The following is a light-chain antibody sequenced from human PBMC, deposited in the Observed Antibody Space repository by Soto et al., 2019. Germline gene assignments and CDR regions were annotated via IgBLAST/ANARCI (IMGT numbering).Light chain of an antibody. CDR3: QQYYTWPLT. CDR1: QSVSSN. CDR2: GAS. Sequence: EIVMTQSPATLSVSPGERNTLSCRASQSVSSNLAWYQQKPGQAPRLLIYGASPRATGIPARSSGSGSGTEFTLTISSLQSEDFAVYYCQQYYTWPLTFGGGTKVDIK. V-gene: IGKV3-15*01. J-gene: IGKJ4*01.